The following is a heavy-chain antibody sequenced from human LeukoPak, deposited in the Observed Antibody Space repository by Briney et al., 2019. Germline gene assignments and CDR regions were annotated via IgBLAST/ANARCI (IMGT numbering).Heavy chain of an antibody. V-gene: IGHV4-39*01. CDR1: GGSISSSTYH. Sequence: SETLSLTCTVSGGSISSSTYHWGWIRQPPGKGLEWNGSIFFSGSTYYNPSLKSRVTISVDTSKNQFSLRLSSVTAADTAVYYCARHGIDVLLKDYYFDYWGQGTRVTVSS. J-gene: IGHJ4*02. CDR3: ARHGIDVLLKDYYFDY. D-gene: IGHD3-16*01. CDR2: IFFSGST.